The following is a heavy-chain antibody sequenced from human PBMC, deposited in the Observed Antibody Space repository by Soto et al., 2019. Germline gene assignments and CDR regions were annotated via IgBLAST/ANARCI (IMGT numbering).Heavy chain of an antibody. CDR1: GDSINHYY. D-gene: IGHD2-15*01. CDR3: ARRRCVGGSCYGWNWLDP. Sequence: QVQLQESGPGLVKPSETLSLTCTVSGDSINHYYWNWVRQAPGKGLEWIGYVPYTGSTDYNPSLNSRVTISMDTSKNPFSLRLTSVTAADTALYYWARRRCVGGSCYGWNWLDPWGQAILVTVSS. V-gene: IGHV4-59*08. J-gene: IGHJ5*02. CDR2: VPYTGST.